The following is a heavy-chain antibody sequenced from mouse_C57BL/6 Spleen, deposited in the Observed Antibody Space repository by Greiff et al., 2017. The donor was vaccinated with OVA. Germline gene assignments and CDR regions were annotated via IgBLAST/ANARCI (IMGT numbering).Heavy chain of an antibody. CDR1: GYTFTDYN. D-gene: IGHD1-1*01. V-gene: IGHV1-18*01. CDR3: ARAEDYYCSSPYYYAMDY. J-gene: IGHJ4*01. CDR2: INPNNGGT. Sequence: VQLQQSGPELVKPGASVKIPCKASGYTFTDYNMDWVKQSHGKSLEWIGDINPNNGGTIYNQKFKGKATLTVDKSSSTAYMELRSLTSEDTAVYYCARAEDYYCSSPYYYAMDYWGQGTSVTVSS.